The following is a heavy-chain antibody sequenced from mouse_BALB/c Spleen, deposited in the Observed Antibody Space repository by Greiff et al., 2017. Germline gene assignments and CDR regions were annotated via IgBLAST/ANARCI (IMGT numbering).Heavy chain of an antibody. CDR1: GFNIKDTY. D-gene: IGHD2-3*01. CDR2: IDPANGNT. CDR3: ARGMMPYYAMDY. J-gene: IGHJ4*01. Sequence: EVQLQESGAELVKPGASVKLSCTASGFNIKDTYMHWVKQRPEQGLEWIGRIDPANGNTKYDPKFQGKATITADTPSNTAYLQLSSLTSEDTAVYYCARGMMPYYAMDYWGQGTSVTVSS. V-gene: IGHV14-3*02.